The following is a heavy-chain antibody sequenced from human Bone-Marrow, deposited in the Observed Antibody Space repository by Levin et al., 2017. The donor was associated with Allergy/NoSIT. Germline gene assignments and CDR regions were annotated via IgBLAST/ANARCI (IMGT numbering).Heavy chain of an antibody. CDR3: AKENTYYDFWSGYYPMYYFDY. CDR1: GFTFSSYA. Sequence: GESLKISCAASGFTFSSYAMSWVRQAPGKGLEWVSAISGSGGSTYYADSVKGRFTISRDNSKNTLYLQMNSLRAEDTAVYYCAKENTYYDFWSGYYPMYYFDYWGQGTLVTVSS. D-gene: IGHD3-3*01. CDR2: ISGSGGST. V-gene: IGHV3-23*01. J-gene: IGHJ4*02.